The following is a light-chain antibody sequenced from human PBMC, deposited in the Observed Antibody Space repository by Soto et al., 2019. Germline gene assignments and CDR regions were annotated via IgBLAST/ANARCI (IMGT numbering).Light chain of an antibody. CDR1: QRISTN. CDR3: QQYNNWPPAYT. J-gene: IGKJ2*01. V-gene: IGKV3-15*01. CDR2: GAS. Sequence: EIVMTQAPATLSVSPGESATLSCRARQRISTNLAWYQQKGGQPPRLLIYGASTRATGITQRFSGSGSGTDFTLTISRLQSEDFAVYYCQQYNNWPPAYTFGQGTRVESK.